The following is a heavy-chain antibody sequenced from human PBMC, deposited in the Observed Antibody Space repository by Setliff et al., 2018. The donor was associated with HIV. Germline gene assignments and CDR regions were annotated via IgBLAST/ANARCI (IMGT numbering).Heavy chain of an antibody. Sequence: GGSLRLSCAASGFTFTDYTMNWVRQAPGKGLECVSSITSGSTYVNYADSVKGRFSISRDNSKNTLYLQMNSLRAEDTAVYYCAKDHATSSWFTALLDYWGQGALVTVSS. CDR3: AKDHATSSWFTALLDY. J-gene: IGHJ4*02. V-gene: IGHV3-21*04. CDR1: GFTFTDYT. CDR2: ITSGSTYV. D-gene: IGHD6-13*01.